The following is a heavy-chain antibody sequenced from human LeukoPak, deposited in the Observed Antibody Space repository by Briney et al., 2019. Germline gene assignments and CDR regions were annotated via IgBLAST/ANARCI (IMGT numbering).Heavy chain of an antibody. Sequence: KSSETLSLTCTVSGGSISGYYWSWIRQPPGKGLEWIGEINHSGSTNYNPSLKSRVTISVDTSKNQFSLKLSSVTAADTAVYYCARQDYSGSDDYWGQGTLVTVSS. CDR1: GGSISGYY. J-gene: IGHJ4*02. V-gene: IGHV4-34*01. CDR2: INHSGST. D-gene: IGHD1-26*01. CDR3: ARQDYSGSDDY.